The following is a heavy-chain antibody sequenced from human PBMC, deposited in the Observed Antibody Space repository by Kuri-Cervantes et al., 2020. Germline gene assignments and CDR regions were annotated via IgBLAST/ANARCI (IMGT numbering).Heavy chain of an antibody. CDR3: AREHSGYVGGYYYYYGMDV. D-gene: IGHD5-12*01. V-gene: IGHV1-2*02. J-gene: IGHJ6*02. CDR2: INPNSGGT. Sequence: ASVKVSCKASGYTFTGYYMHWVRQAPGQGLEWMGWINPNSGGTNYAQKFQGRVTMTRDTSISTAYTELSRLRSDDTAVYYCAREHSGYVGGYYYYYGMDVWGQGTTVTVSS. CDR1: GYTFTGYY.